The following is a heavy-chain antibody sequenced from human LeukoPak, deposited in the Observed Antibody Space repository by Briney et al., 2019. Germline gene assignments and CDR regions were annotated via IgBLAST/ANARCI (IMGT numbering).Heavy chain of an antibody. Sequence: ASVKVSCKASGYTLSDYGISWVRQAPAQGLEWVGWITTYNGNRKYAEKFQGRVTMTTDTSTSTYYMEMRSLRSDDTAIYYCARDCSNGVCFPRDYWGQGTQITVST. CDR1: GYTLSDYG. CDR3: ARDCSNGVCFPRDY. J-gene: IGHJ4*02. CDR2: ITTYNGNR. V-gene: IGHV1-18*01. D-gene: IGHD2-8*01.